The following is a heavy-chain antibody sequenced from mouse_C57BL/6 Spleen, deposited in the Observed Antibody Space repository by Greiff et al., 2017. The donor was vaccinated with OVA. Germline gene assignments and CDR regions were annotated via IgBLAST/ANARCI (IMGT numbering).Heavy chain of an antibody. CDR1: GYTFTNYW. CDR2: IYPGGGYT. CDR3: ARKDEGMVGYDYGWFAY. V-gene: IGHV1-63*01. Sequence: QVQLQQSGAELVRPGTSVKMSCKASGYTFTNYWIGWAKQRPGHGLEWIGDIYPGGGYTNYNEKFKGKATLTADKSSSTAYMQFSILTSEDSAIDYCARKDEGMVGYDYGWFAYWGQGTLVTVSA. D-gene: IGHD2-4*01. J-gene: IGHJ3*01.